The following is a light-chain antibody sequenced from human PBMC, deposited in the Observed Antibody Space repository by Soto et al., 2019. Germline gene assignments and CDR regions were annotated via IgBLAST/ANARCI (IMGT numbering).Light chain of an antibody. CDR3: VLYMSGGFGV. CDR2: STK. J-gene: IGLJ3*02. CDR1: SDSVSTGYY. V-gene: IGLV8-61*01. Sequence: QAVVTQEPSFSVSPGGTVTLTCGLPSDSVSTGYYPSWYQQTPGQAPRTLIYSTKTRSPGVPDRFSGSILGNKAALTITGAQADDESYYYCVLYMSGGFGVFGGGTKLTVL.